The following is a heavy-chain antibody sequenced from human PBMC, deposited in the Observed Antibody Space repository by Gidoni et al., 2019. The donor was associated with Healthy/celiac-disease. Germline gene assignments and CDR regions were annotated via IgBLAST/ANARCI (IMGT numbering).Heavy chain of an antibody. CDR1: AGSISSGGYS. D-gene: IGHD3-3*01. CDR2: IYHSGRT. V-gene: IGHV4-30-2*01. Sequence: QLHLQESGSGLVHPSQTLSLTFAVSAGSISSGGYSWSWIRQPPGKGLEWIGYIYHSGRTYYNPSLKSRVTISVDRSKNQFSLKLSSVTAADTAVYYCARSNDGVVIRYFDYWGQGTLVTVSS. J-gene: IGHJ4*02. CDR3: ARSNDGVVIRYFDY.